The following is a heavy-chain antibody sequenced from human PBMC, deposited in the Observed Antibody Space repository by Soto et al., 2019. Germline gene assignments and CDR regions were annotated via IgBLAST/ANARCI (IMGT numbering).Heavy chain of an antibody. CDR2: IYHSGST. J-gene: IGHJ6*02. Sequence: KTSETLSLTCAVSGGSISSGGYSWSWIRQPPGKGLEWIGYIYHSGSTYYNPSLKSRVTISVDRSKNQFSLKLSSVTAADTAVYYCARGGAGVVPAAKANYYGMDVWGQGTTVTVSS. CDR1: GGSISSGGYS. D-gene: IGHD2-2*01. V-gene: IGHV4-30-2*01. CDR3: ARGGAGVVPAAKANYYGMDV.